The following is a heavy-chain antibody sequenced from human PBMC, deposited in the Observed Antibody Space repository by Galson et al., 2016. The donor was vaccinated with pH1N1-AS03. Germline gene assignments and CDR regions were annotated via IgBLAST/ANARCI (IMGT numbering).Heavy chain of an antibody. CDR2: IYSGVSADT. CDR1: GYSFVSYW. V-gene: IGHV5-51*01. CDR3: ARTSGYSSHWALDI. J-gene: IGHJ3*02. Sequence: QSGAEVKKPGESLKISCKGSGYSFVSYWIGWVRQMPGKGLEWMGVIYSGVSADTRYSPSFQGQVTISADKSISTAYLQWSSLKASDSAIYYCARTSGYSSHWALDIWGQGTMVIVSS. D-gene: IGHD5-18*01.